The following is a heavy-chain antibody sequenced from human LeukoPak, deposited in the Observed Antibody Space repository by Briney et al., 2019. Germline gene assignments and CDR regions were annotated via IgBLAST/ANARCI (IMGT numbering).Heavy chain of an antibody. CDR2: ISSSSSYI. Sequence: PGGSLRLSCAASGFTFSSYSMNWVRQAPGKWLEWVSSISSSSSYIYYADSVKGRFTISRDNAKNSLYLQMNSLRAEDTAVYYCARRRYSGSSQHFDYWGQGTLVTVSS. CDR3: ARRRYSGSSQHFDY. CDR1: GFTFSSYS. J-gene: IGHJ4*02. D-gene: IGHD1-26*01. V-gene: IGHV3-21*01.